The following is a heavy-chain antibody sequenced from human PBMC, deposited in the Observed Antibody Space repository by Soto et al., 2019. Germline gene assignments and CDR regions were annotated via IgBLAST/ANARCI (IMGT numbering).Heavy chain of an antibody. CDR1: GVSISSSSW. J-gene: IGHJ4*02. CDR3: ASSRPQDYDFWSGYYYFDY. CDR2: IYHSGIT. D-gene: IGHD3-3*01. Sequence: PSETLSLTCAVSGVSISSSSWWSRVRQPPGKGLEWIGEIYHSGITNYNPSLKSRVTISVDKSKNQFSLKLSSVTAADTAVYYCASSRPQDYDFWSGYYYFDYWGQGTLVTVSS. V-gene: IGHV4-4*02.